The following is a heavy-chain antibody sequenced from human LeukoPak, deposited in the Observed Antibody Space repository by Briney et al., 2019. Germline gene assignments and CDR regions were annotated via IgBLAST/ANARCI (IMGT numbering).Heavy chain of an antibody. D-gene: IGHD3-22*01. CDR3: ARGGVDYDSSGLIDY. CDR2: IYYSGST. J-gene: IGHJ4*02. V-gene: IGHV4-59*01. Sequence: KSSETLSLTCTVSGGSISRYYWSWIRQPPGKGLEWIGYIYYSGSTNYNPSLKGRVTISVDTSKNQISLKLNSVTAADTAVYYCARGGVDYDSSGLIDYWGQGTLVTVSS. CDR1: GGSISRYY.